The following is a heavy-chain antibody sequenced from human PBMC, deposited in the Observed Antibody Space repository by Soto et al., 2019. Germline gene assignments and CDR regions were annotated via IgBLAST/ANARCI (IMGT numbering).Heavy chain of an antibody. D-gene: IGHD3-3*01. Sequence: GGSLRLSFDVSVFTLSTNPMSWIRQTPEKWLEWVSAFSVSAVTTXXADSVKGRXTISRQNSKYAXYLQLXDLRAGATAVYYCARGNYDVWSGYYSRGANWFDX. V-gene: IGHV3-23*01. CDR3: ARGNYDVWSGYYSRGANWFDX. J-gene: IGHJ5*01. CDR1: VFTLSTNP. CDR2: FSVSAVTT.